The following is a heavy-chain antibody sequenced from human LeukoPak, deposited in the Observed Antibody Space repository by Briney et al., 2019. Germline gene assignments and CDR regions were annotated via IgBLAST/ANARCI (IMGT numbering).Heavy chain of an antibody. CDR1: GFTFSSYG. D-gene: IGHD3-10*01. CDR3: ARDQGSGTYGGYDY. CDR2: IWYDGSNK. V-gene: IGHV3-33*01. Sequence: PGGSLRLSCAASGFTFSSYGMHWVRQAPGMGLVWVAVIWYDGSNKYYADSVKGRFTISRDNSKNTLYLQMNSLRAEDTAVYYCARDQGSGTYGGYDYWGQGTLVTVSS. J-gene: IGHJ4*02.